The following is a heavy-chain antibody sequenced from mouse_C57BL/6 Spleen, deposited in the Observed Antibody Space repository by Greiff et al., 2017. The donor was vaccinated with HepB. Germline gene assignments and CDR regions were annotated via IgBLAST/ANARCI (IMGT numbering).Heavy chain of an antibody. CDR1: GFTFSDYY. CDR2: ISNGGGST. V-gene: IGHV5-12*01. J-gene: IGHJ4*01. Sequence: EVKLMESGGGLVQPGGSLKLSCAASGFTFSDYYMYWVRQTPEKRLEWVAYISNGGGSTYYPDTVKGRFTISRDNAKNTLYLQMSRLKSEDTAMYYCARIDYYGSSYGGYYAMDYWGQGTSVTVSS. CDR3: ARIDYYGSSYGGYYAMDY. D-gene: IGHD1-1*01.